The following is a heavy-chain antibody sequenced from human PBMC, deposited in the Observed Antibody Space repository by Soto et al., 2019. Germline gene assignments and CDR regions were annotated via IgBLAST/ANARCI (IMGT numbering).Heavy chain of an antibody. J-gene: IGHJ6*02. CDR2: VSPDGTST. D-gene: IGHD6-6*01. CDR1: GFTFSGFW. CDR3: ARVFGAARGYYYGMDV. Sequence: PGGSLRLSCAASGFTFSGFWMHWVRQAPGKGLVWVSRVSPDGTSTSYADSVKGRFTISRDNAKNTLYMQMNSLRAEDTAVYYCARVFGAARGYYYGMDVWGQGTTVTVSS. V-gene: IGHV3-74*01.